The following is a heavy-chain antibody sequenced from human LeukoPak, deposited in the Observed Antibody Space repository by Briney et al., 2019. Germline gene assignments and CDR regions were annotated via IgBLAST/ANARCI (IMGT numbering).Heavy chain of an antibody. J-gene: IGHJ3*02. CDR2: ISSSSSYI. CDR3: ARGYCSGGSCPGYAFDI. D-gene: IGHD2-15*01. Sequence: GGSLRLSCAASGFTFSSYSMNWVRQAPGKGLEWVSSISSSSSYIYYADSVKGRFTISRDNAKNSLYLQMNSLRAEDTAVYYCARGYCSGGSCPGYAFDIWGQGTMVTVSS. CDR1: GFTFSSYS. V-gene: IGHV3-21*01.